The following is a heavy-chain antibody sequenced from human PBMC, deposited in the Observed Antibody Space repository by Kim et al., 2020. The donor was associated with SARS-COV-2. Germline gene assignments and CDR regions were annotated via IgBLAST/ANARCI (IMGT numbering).Heavy chain of an antibody. CDR3: ARVTSSVSFDAFDI. V-gene: IGHV4-30-2*01. D-gene: IGHD3-16*01. CDR2: IYHSGST. J-gene: IGHJ3*02. CDR1: GGSISSGGYS. Sequence: SETLSLTCAVSGGSISSGGYSWSWIRQPPGKGLEWIGYIYHSGSTYYNPSLKSRVTISVDRSKNQFSLKLSSVTAADTAVYYCARVTSSVSFDAFDIWGQGTMVTVSS.